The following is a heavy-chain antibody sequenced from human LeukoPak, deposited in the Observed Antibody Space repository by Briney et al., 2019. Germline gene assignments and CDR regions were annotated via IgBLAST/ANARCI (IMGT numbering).Heavy chain of an antibody. CDR1: GYTFTSYG. CDR2: ISAYNGNT. Sequence: PLASVKVSCKASGYTFTSYGISWVRQAPGQGLEWMGWISAYNGNTNYAQKLQGRVTMTTDTSTSTAYMELRNLSSDDTAAYYCARTMTTMTTHGELDFWGQGTLVTVSS. CDR3: ARTMTTMTTHGELDF. V-gene: IGHV1-18*01. J-gene: IGHJ4*02. D-gene: IGHD4-17*01.